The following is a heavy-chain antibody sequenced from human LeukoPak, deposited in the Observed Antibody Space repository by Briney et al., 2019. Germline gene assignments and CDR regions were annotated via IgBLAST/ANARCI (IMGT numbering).Heavy chain of an antibody. CDR1: GYTFTGYY. CDR2: INPNSGGT. V-gene: IGHV1-2*04. CDR3: ARYTGRTGTTGGMDV. Sequence: VASVKVSCKASGYTFTGYYMHWVRQAPGQGLEWMGWINPNSGGTNYAQKFQGWVTMTRDTSISTAYMELSRLRSDDTAVYYCARYTGRTGTTGGMDVRGQGTTVTVSS. D-gene: IGHD1-7*01. J-gene: IGHJ6*02.